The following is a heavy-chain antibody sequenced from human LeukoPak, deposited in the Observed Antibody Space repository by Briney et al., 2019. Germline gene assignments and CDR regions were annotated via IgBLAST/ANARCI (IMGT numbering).Heavy chain of an antibody. Sequence: SSETLSLTCTVSGGSISSSSYHWGWIRQPPGKGLEWIGSIYYSGSTYYNPSLKSRVTISVDTSKNQFSLKLSSVTAADTAVYYCARSEYSSSSPMGYWGQGTLVTVSS. CDR3: ARSEYSSSSPMGY. D-gene: IGHD6-6*01. CDR2: IYYSGST. J-gene: IGHJ4*02. CDR1: GGSISSSSYH. V-gene: IGHV4-39*01.